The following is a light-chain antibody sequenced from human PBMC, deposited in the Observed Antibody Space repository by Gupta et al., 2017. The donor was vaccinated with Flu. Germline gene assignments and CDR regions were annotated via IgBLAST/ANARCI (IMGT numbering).Light chain of an antibody. V-gene: IGLV2-14*01. J-gene: IGLJ2*01. CDR1: TSDVGGYNS. Sequence: HSALTQPASVSGSPGQSLTISCPGTTSDVGGYNSVSWYQQRPGTAPKLMIYDVSNQPSGISNRFSGSKSGNTASLTISGLQAEDEADYYCSSYTSGSTLVVAFGGGTKLTVL. CDR2: DVS. CDR3: SSYTSGSTLVVA.